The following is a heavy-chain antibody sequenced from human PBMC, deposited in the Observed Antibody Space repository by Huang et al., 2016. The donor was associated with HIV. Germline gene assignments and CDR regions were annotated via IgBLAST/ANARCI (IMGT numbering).Heavy chain of an antibody. CDR1: GFIFGNYG. D-gene: IGHD6-19*01. J-gene: IGHJ1*01. Sequence: QVQLVESGGGVVQPGRSLRLSCAAAGFIFGNYGMHWVRQAPGKGLEWVALISYDGSNKYYTDSVKGRFSISRDNSKNTLYLQMNSLRAEDTAVYYCALKGDSSGWEYFRHWGQGTLVTVSS. V-gene: IGHV3-30*03. CDR2: ISYDGSNK. CDR3: ALKGDSSGWEYFRH.